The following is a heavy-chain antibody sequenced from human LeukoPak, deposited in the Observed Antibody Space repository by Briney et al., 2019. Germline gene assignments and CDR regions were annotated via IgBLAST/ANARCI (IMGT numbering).Heavy chain of an antibody. Sequence: PRGSLRLSCAASGITLINARMSWVRPAPGQGMERVGRSKIKTDGEGTDFATSVKDICSISSDDSKNTVYMQMNSLKTEDTAVYYCITDPGEYASRWGQGNLVTVSS. CDR1: GITLINAR. D-gene: IGHD3-10*01. J-gene: IGHJ4*02. V-gene: IGHV3-15*01. CDR2: SKIKTDGEGT. CDR3: ITDPGEYASR.